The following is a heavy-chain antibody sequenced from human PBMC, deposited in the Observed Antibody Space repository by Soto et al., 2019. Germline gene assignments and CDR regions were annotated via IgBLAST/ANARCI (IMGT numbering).Heavy chain of an antibody. J-gene: IGHJ6*02. V-gene: IGHV1-18*01. Sequence: QVQLVQSGAEVKKPGASVKVSCKASGYTFTSYGISWVRQAPGQGLEWMGWISAYNGNTNYAQKLQGRVTMTTDTSTSTAYMELRSLRSDDTAVYYCAXXXXXXXXVSRRYYYGMDVWGQGTTVTVSS. CDR1: GYTFTSYG. CDR2: ISAYNGNT. CDR3: AXXXXXXXXVSRRYYYGMDV. D-gene: IGHD3-3*02.